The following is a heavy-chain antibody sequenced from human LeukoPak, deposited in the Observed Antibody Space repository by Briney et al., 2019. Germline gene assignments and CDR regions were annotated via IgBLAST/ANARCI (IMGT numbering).Heavy chain of an antibody. D-gene: IGHD1-26*01. CDR2: IIPSLDIP. V-gene: IGHV1-69*04. CDR3: ARSVGGATTPRFDY. J-gene: IGHJ4*02. CDR1: GDTFSRYA. Sequence: ASVKVSCKASGDTFSRYAISGVRQAPGQGLEWMGRIIPSLDIPNYPQKFQGRVTITADKSTSTVYMEVRSLGSEDTAVYYCARSVGGATTPRFDYWGQGTLVTVSS.